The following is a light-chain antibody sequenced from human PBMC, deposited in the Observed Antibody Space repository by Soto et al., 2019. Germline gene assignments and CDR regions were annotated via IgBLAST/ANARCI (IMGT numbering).Light chain of an antibody. J-gene: IGKJ4*01. Sequence: DIVMTQSPDSLAVSLGERATINCKSSQSVLYSSNNKNYLAWYQQKPGQPPKLLIYWASTRTSGVPDRFSGSGSAKEFTLNISSLQAEDVAVYYCQQYYSTPLTFGGGTKVEIK. CDR1: QSVLYSSNNKNY. CDR2: WAS. V-gene: IGKV4-1*01. CDR3: QQYYSTPLT.